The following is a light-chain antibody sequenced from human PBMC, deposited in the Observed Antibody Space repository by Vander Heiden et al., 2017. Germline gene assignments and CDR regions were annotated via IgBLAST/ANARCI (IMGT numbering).Light chain of an antibody. CDR3: LLYYGGAQGV. CDR2: GTT. Sequence: QTVVTQEPSLTVSPGGTVTLTCASSTGAVTSGHYPNWFQQKPGQAPRALIYGTTNKHSWTPARFSGSLLGGKATLTLSRVQTEDEADYDCLLYYGGAQGVCGGGTKVTGL. CDR1: TGAVTSGHY. J-gene: IGLJ3*02. V-gene: IGLV7-43*01.